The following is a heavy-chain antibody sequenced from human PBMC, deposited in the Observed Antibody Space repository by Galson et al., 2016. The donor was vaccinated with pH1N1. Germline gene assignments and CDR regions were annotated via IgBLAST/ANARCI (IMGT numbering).Heavy chain of an antibody. CDR3: ARLDYGDYSGYFEY. J-gene: IGHJ4*02. CDR1: GFPLSTSGMC. D-gene: IGHD4-17*01. CDR2: IAWDDDK. Sequence: PALVKPTQTLTLTCTFSGFPLSTSGMCVSWIRQPPGKALEWLALIAWDDDKYYSTSLKTRLTISKDTSKNQVVLTMTNMDPVDTATYYCARLDYGDYSGYFEYWGREPWSPSPQ. V-gene: IGHV2-70*01.